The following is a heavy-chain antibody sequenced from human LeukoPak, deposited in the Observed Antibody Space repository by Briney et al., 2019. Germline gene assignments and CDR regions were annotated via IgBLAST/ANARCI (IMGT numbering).Heavy chain of an antibody. CDR3: ARSPYYDILTGSRGTFDY. Sequence: SGPTLLQPTQTLTLTCTFSGFSFRTSGGGVGWIRQPPGKALEWLSVIYWDDDERYRPSLKSRLTINKDTSKNQVVLTMTNMDPVDTATYYCARSPYYDILTGSRGTFDYWGRGILVTVSS. CDR1: GFSFRTSGGG. CDR2: IYWDDDE. V-gene: IGHV2-5*02. D-gene: IGHD3-9*01. J-gene: IGHJ4*02.